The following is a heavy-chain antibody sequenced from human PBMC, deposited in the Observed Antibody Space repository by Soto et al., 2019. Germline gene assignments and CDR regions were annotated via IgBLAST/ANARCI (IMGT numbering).Heavy chain of an antibody. J-gene: IGHJ6*02. D-gene: IGHD6-19*01. V-gene: IGHV1-69*01. CDR1: GGTFSSYA. CDR2: IIPIFGTA. Sequence: QVQLVQSGAEVKKPGSSVKVSCKASGGTFSSYAISWVRQAPGQGLEWMGGIIPIFGTANYAQKFQGRVTITADEATSTAYMELSSLRSEDTAVYYCARESIAVAGTSYYYGMDVWGQGTTVTVSS. CDR3: ARESIAVAGTSYYYGMDV.